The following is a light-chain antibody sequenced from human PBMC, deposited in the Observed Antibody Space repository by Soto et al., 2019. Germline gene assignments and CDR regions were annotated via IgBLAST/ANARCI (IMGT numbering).Light chain of an antibody. CDR3: QQYHIYSWT. V-gene: IGKV1-5*03. CDR2: RAS. CDR1: QSIFDW. J-gene: IGKJ1*01. Sequence: DIQITQSPSTLSASVGDRVTITCRASQSIFDWLAWYQQKPGKAPRLLIYRASTLQRGVSSRFRGSGSGTEFTLTISDLQPDDFATYYCQQYHIYSWTFGQGTTVGIK.